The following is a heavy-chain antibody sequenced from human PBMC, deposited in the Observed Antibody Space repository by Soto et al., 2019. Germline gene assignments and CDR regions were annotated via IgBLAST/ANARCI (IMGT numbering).Heavy chain of an antibody. D-gene: IGHD6-6*01. CDR1: GDSITSDKYY. V-gene: IGHV4-39*01. CDR2: IYYDGNT. CDR3: AKSNIEPRLSMYPFDS. J-gene: IGHJ4*02. Sequence: QLQLQESGPGLVKPSETLSLTCTVSGDSITSDKYYWGWIRQPPGKGLETIANIYYDGNTYYNPSVESRVIITVDTSKNQFSLRLTSVTAADTAVYYCAKSNIEPRLSMYPFDSWGLGTLVTVSS.